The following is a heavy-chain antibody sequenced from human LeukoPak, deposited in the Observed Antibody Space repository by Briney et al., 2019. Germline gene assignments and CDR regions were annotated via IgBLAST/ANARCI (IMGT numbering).Heavy chain of an antibody. J-gene: IGHJ4*02. D-gene: IGHD6-13*01. Sequence: ASVKVSCKTSGYTFADYDINWVRQAPGRGLEWMGWLTPSGDNTGYAQKFQGRVTFTSNTSISTAYMELTSLRSEDTAVYYCARAYSSTWYFFDYWGQGTLVTVSS. CDR1: GYTFADYD. CDR2: LTPSGDNT. CDR3: ARAYSSTWYFFDY. V-gene: IGHV1-8*03.